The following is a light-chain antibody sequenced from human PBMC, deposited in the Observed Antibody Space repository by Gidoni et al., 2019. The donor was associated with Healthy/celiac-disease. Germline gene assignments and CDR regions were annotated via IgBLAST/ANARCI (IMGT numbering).Light chain of an antibody. CDR3: QQYDNLPYT. Sequence: DIQMNQSPSSLSASVGDRVTITCQASQDISNYLNWYQQKPGKAPKLLIYDASNLETGVPSRFSGSGSGTDFTFTISSLQPKDIATYYCQQYDNLPYTFGQGTKLEIK. V-gene: IGKV1-33*01. CDR2: DAS. CDR1: QDISNY. J-gene: IGKJ2*01.